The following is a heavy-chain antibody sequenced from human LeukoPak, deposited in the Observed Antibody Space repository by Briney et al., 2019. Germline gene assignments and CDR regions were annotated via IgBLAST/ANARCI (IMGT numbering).Heavy chain of an antibody. V-gene: IGHV1-8*01. J-gene: IGHJ6*02. CDR1: GYTFTSYD. Sequence: GASVKVSCKASGYTFTSYDINWVRQATGQGLEWMGWMNPNSGNTSYAQKFQGRVTMTRNTSISTAYMELSSLRSEDTAVYYCARIEYCSSTSCYGYYYYGMDVWGQGTTVTVSS. CDR3: ARIEYCSSTSCYGYYYYGMDV. D-gene: IGHD2-2*01. CDR2: MNPNSGNT.